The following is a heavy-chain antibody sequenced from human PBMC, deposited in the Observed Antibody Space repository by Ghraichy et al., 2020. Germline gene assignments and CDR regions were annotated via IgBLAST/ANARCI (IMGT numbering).Heavy chain of an antibody. CDR2: ISWNSGSI. CDR1: GFTFDDYA. V-gene: IGHV3-9*01. Sequence: GGSLRLSCAASGFTFDDYAMHWVRQAPGKGLEWVSGISWNSGSIGYADSVKGRFTISRDNAKNSLYLQMNSLRAEDTALYYCAKDISPPRTYGGEGVFDYWGQGTLVTVSS. J-gene: IGHJ4*02. CDR3: AKDISPPRTYGGEGVFDY. D-gene: IGHD3-16*01.